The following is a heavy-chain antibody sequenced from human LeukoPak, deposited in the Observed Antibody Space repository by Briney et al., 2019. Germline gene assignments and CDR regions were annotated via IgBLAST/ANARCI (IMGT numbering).Heavy chain of an antibody. D-gene: IGHD2-15*01. V-gene: IGHV3-66*01. J-gene: IGHJ4*02. CDR3: ARVVRSLFDY. Sequence: GGSLRLSCAASGFAVSSNYMSWVRQAPGKGLEWVSVIYSGGSTYYADSVKGRFTISRDNSKNTLYLQMNSLRAEDTAVYYCARVVRSLFDYWGQGTLVTVSS. CDR2: IYSGGST. CDR1: GFAVSSNY.